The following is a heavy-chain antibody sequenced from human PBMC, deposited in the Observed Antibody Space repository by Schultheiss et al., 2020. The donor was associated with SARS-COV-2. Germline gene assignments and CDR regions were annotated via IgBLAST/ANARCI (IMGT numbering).Heavy chain of an antibody. V-gene: IGHV3-23*01. CDR3: ARDHGYYYDSSGYYKPYYYYGMDV. Sequence: GGSLRLSCAASGFTFSSYAMSWVRQAPGKGLEWVSAISGSGGSTYYADSVKGRFTISRDNSKNTLYLQMNSLRAEDTALYHCARDHGYYYDSSGYYKPYYYYGMDVWGQGTTVTVSS. J-gene: IGHJ6*02. D-gene: IGHD3-22*01. CDR1: GFTFSSYA. CDR2: ISGSGGST.